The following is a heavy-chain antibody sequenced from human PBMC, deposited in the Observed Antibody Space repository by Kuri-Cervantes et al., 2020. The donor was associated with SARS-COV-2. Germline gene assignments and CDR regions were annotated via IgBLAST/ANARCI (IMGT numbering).Heavy chain of an antibody. J-gene: IGHJ6*03. CDR1: GYTFTSYG. D-gene: IGHD7-27*01. Sequence: ASVKVSCKASGYTFTSYGISWVRQAPGQGLEWMGIINPSGGSTSYAQKFQGRVTMTRDTSTSTVYMELSSLRSEDTAVYYCARGELGISNYYYYYMDVWGKGTTVTVSS. CDR2: INPSGGST. CDR3: ARGELGISNYYYYYMDV. V-gene: IGHV1-46*01.